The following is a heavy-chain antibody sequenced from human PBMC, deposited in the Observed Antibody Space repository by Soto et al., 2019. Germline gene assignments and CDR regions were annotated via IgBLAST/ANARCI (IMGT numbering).Heavy chain of an antibody. D-gene: IGHD2-2*01. Sequence: QVQLVQSGAEVKKPGSSVKVSCKASGDTFSSYAISWVRQAPGQGLAWMGGFIPFFNTANYAQQFQVRVTITADESTSTADMELSSLRSEDTAVYYCARHDCIISSSYYHYYYVMDVWGQGTTVTVSS. CDR3: ARHDCIISSSYYHYYYVMDV. J-gene: IGHJ6*02. CDR1: GDTFSSYA. CDR2: FIPFFNTA. V-gene: IGHV1-69*12.